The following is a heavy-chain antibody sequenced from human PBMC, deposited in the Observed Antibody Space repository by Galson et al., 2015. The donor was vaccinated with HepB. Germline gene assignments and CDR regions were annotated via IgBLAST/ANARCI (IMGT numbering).Heavy chain of an antibody. CDR2: ITPTLGVA. D-gene: IGHD3-10*02. CDR3: AGISGDYVPVYQSGMDV. V-gene: IGHV1-69*02. Sequence: SVKVSCKASGGTFSRYIVTWVRQAPGQGLEWMGRITPTLGVAHYAQKFQGRVTITADKSTSTAYINLSSLRSDDTAVYYCAGISGDYVPVYQSGMDVWGHGTTVTVSS. CDR1: GGTFSRYI. J-gene: IGHJ6*02.